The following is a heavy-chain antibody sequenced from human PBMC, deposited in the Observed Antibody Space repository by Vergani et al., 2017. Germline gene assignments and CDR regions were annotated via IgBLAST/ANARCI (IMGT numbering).Heavy chain of an antibody. Sequence: VQLVESGGGVVQPGRSLRLSCAASGFTFSSYGMHWVRQAPGKGLEWVSSISSSSSYIYYADSVKGRFTISRDNSKNTLYLQMNSLRAEDTAVYYCATRHNWNYESLAFDIWGQGTMVTVSS. D-gene: IGHD1-7*01. CDR2: ISSSSSYI. V-gene: IGHV3-21*04. J-gene: IGHJ3*02. CDR1: GFTFSSYG. CDR3: ATRHNWNYESLAFDI.